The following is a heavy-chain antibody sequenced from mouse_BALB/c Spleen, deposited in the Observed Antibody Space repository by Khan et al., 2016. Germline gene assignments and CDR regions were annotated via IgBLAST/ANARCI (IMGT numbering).Heavy chain of an antibody. Sequence: VRLQQSGPELVKPGASVKISCKASGYSFTGYFMNWVKQSHGKSLEWIGRINPYNGDTVYNQKFKGKATLTADKSSSTAHMELLSLTSEDSAVYYSGRGDNYVNWFFDVWGAGTTVTVSS. CDR2: INPYNGDT. J-gene: IGHJ1*01. D-gene: IGHD1-3*01. CDR1: GYSFTGYF. CDR3: GRGDNYVNWFFDV. V-gene: IGHV1-37*01.